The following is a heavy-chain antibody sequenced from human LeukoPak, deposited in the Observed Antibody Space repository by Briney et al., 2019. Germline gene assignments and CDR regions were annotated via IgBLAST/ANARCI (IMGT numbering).Heavy chain of an antibody. CDR2: ISSSSSYI. CDR3: ASSVSSSGSADLYYFDY. CDR1: GFTFSGYY. V-gene: IGHV3-11*06. Sequence: GGSLRLSCAASGFTFSGYYMSWIRQAAGKGLEWVSFISSSSSYINYADPVKRRSTISRDNAKNSLYLQMNRLRAEDTAVYYCASSVSSSGSADLYYFDYWGQGTLVTVSS. D-gene: IGHD6-19*01. J-gene: IGHJ4*02.